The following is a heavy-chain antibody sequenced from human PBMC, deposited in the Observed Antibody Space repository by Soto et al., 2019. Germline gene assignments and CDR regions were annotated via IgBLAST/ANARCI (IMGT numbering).Heavy chain of an antibody. Sequence: QVQLQESGPGLVKPSQTLSLTCTVSGGSISSGGYYWSWIRQHPGKGLEWIGYIYYSGSTYHNPYPKSRVTISVDTSKTQFSLKLSSVTAADTAVYYCERDSYDLLPGMDVWGQGTTVTVSS. CDR2: IYYSGST. CDR3: ERDSYDLLPGMDV. CDR1: GGSISSGGYY. V-gene: IGHV4-31*03. J-gene: IGHJ6*02. D-gene: IGHD3-9*01.